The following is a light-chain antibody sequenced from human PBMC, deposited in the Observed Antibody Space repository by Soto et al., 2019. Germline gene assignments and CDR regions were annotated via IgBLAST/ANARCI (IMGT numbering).Light chain of an antibody. CDR2: GND. Sequence: QPVLTQPPSVSGAAGQSVTISCSGSRSNIGAGFDVHWYQQFPGGAPKCLIFGNDNRPAGVPKRFSGSRSGSSASLAIAGLQPEDEAFYYCQAYDGGLSGSVFGTGTKLTV. CDR3: QAYDGGLSGSV. V-gene: IGLV1-40*01. CDR1: RSNIGAGFD. J-gene: IGLJ1*01.